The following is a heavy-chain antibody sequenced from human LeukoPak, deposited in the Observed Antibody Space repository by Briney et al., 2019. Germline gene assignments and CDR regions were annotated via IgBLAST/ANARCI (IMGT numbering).Heavy chain of an antibody. Sequence: GASLKVSCKGSGYTFTGYYMHWVRQAPGQGLEWMGWINPNSGGTNYAQKFQGRVTMTRDTSISTAYMELSRLRSDDTAVYYCARDGGRVSSRYLGSSDYWGQGTLVTVSS. CDR3: ARDGGRVSSRYLGSSDY. D-gene: IGHD6-13*01. CDR2: INPNSGGT. CDR1: GYTFTGYY. J-gene: IGHJ4*02. V-gene: IGHV1-2*02.